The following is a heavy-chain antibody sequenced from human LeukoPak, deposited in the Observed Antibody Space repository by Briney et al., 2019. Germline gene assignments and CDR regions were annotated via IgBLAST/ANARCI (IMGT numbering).Heavy chain of an antibody. Sequence: PGRSLRLSCAASGFTFSSYSMNWVRQAPGKGLEWVSYISSSSSTIYYADSVKGRFTISRDNAKNSLYLQMNSLRAEDTAVYYCARGKAARPGGFGYWGQGTLVTVSS. CDR1: GFTFSSYS. CDR3: ARGKAARPGGFGY. J-gene: IGHJ4*02. CDR2: ISSSSSTI. D-gene: IGHD6-6*01. V-gene: IGHV3-48*01.